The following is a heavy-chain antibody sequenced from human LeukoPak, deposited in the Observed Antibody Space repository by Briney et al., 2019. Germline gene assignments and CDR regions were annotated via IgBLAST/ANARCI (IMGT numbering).Heavy chain of an antibody. D-gene: IGHD3-10*01. CDR1: GYTLTELS. J-gene: IGHJ5*02. CDR3: GLLWFGGGP. CDR2: FDPEDGEI. Sequence: ASVKVSCKASGYTLTELSMHWVRQAPGKGLEWMGGFDPEDGEIIYAQKFQGRVTMTEDTSTDTAYMELSSLRSEDTAVYYCGLLWFGGGPWGQGTLVTVSS. V-gene: IGHV1-24*01.